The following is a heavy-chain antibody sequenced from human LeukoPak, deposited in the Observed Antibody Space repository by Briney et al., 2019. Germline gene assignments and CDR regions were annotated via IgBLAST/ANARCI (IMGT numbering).Heavy chain of an antibody. CDR3: AKDRGTPDAFDL. D-gene: IGHD5-24*01. V-gene: IGHV3-74*01. CDR2: VDNDGINT. CDR1: GFTFGGYW. J-gene: IGHJ3*01. Sequence: GGSLRLSCAGSGFTFGGYWMHWVRQAPGKGLVWVSRVDNDGINTIYADSVKGRFTISGDNAKNTLYLQMSSLRAEDTAVYYCAKDRGTPDAFDLWGQGTMVTVSS.